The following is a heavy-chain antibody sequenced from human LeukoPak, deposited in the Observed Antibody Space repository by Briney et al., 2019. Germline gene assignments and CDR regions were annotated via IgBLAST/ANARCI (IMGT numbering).Heavy chain of an antibody. CDR2: VILIFGTA. CDR3: AREERKYCGGDCNDAFDI. CDR1: VGTFSRYA. J-gene: IGHJ3*02. D-gene: IGHD2-21*02. V-gene: IGHV1-69*13. Sequence: SENVSCKASVGTFSRYAISWVRQAPAQELEWMGGVILIFGTAHYAQKFKRRVTITADESASTAYMELSSLRCEDTAVYYCAREERKYCGGDCNDAFDIWGQGTMVTVSS.